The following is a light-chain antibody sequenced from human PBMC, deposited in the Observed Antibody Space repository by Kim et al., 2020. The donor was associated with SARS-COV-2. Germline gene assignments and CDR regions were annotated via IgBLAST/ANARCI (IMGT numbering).Light chain of an antibody. V-gene: IGLV3-19*01. CDR1: SLRSYY. CDR2: GKN. J-gene: IGLJ2*01. Sequence: ALGQTVRITCTGDSLRSYYAIWYQQKPGQAPVLVIYGKNNRPSGIPDRFSGSSSGNTASLTITGAQAEDEADYYCNSRDSSGNHVVFGGGTKLTVL. CDR3: NSRDSSGNHVV.